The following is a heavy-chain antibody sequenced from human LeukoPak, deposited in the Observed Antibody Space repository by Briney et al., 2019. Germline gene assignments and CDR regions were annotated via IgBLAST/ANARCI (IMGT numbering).Heavy chain of an antibody. CDR3: ARESMYSSVGSYGFDI. D-gene: IGHD3-10*01. Sequence: PSQTLSLTCTVSAASTSSYYWNSIRQPPGKELEWIGNDYYSGRVNNIPYHKSRVTISIDTSKNQCSLKVNSAIAADTAVYYCARESMYSSVGSYGFDIWGQGTMVTVS. V-gene: IGHV4-59*01. J-gene: IGHJ3*02. CDR2: DYYSGRV. CDR1: AASTSSYY.